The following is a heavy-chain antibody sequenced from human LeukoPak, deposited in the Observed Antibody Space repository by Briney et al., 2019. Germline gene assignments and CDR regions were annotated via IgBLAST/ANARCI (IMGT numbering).Heavy chain of an antibody. Sequence: GAALEICCKCSGSNFTSYWISGGRQVAGKGEEWRGRIDPSDSYTNYSPSFQGHFTISADKSISTAYLQWSSLKASDTAMYYCARLPLAGSGVDYWGQGTLVTVSS. D-gene: IGHD1-14*01. CDR1: GSNFTSYW. J-gene: IGHJ4*02. V-gene: IGHV5-10-1*01. CDR3: ARLPLAGSGVDY. CDR2: IDPSDSYT.